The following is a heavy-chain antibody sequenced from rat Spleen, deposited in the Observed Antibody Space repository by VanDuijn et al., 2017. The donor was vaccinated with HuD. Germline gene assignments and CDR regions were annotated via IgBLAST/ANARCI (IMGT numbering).Heavy chain of an antibody. CDR1: GFTFSDYH. D-gene: IGHD2-5*01. CDR2: ITNAAGKV. Sequence: EVQLVESDGGLVQPGRSLKLSCAASGFTFSDYHMAWIRQAPGKGLEWVASITNAAGKVHYPDSVKGRFTISRDTAQNTLYLQMNSPTSEDTATYYCTRGGYFRHWGQGVMVTVSS. CDR3: TRGGYFRH. V-gene: IGHV5-31*01. J-gene: IGHJ2*01.